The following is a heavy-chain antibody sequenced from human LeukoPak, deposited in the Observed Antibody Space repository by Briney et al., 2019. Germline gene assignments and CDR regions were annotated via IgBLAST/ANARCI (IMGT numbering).Heavy chain of an antibody. CDR1: GFNFSSDW. J-gene: IGHJ4*02. CDR3: AKVPYENYYYYFDY. V-gene: IGHV3-7*03. Sequence: GGSVTLSCAASGFNFSSDWMHWARHAPGKGLEWVASINHNGNVNYYVDSVKGRFTISRDNAKNSLYLQMNNLRAEDTAVYYCAKVPYENYYYYFDYWGQGALVTVSS. CDR2: INHNGNVN. D-gene: IGHD1-26*01.